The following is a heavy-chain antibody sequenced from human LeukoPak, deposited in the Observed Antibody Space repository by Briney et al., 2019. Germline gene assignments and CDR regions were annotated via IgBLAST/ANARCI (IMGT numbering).Heavy chain of an antibody. V-gene: IGHV4-39*07. J-gene: IGHJ4*02. CDR2: IYYSGST. Sequence: SETLSLTCTVSGGSISSSSYYWGWISQPPGKGLEWIGSIYYSGSTYYNPSLKSRVTISVDTSKNQFSLNLNSVTAADTAVYFCARDEGSAYPFDYWGQGTLVTVSS. CDR3: ARDEGSAYPFDY. CDR1: GGSISSSSYY. D-gene: IGHD3-22*01.